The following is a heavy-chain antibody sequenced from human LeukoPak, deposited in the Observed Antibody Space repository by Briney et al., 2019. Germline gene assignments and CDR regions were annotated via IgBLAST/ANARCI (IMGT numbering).Heavy chain of an antibody. Sequence: ASVKVSCKAFGYTFTDYYMHWVRQAPGQGLEWMGYINPNSGGTDTNYARKFQGRVTMTTDMSSSTAYMELRSLRSDDTAVYYCARGGYCSSTSCYSCDYWGQGTLVTVSS. D-gene: IGHD2-2*01. V-gene: IGHV1-2*02. CDR3: ARGGYCSSTSCYSCDY. CDR2: INPNSGGTDT. CDR1: GYTFTDYY. J-gene: IGHJ4*02.